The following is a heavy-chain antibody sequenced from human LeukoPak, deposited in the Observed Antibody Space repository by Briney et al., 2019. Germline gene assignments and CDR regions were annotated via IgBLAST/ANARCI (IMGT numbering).Heavy chain of an antibody. CDR2: INWNSGRT. V-gene: IGHV3-9*01. Sequence: GGSLRLSCAASAFIFDDYAMHWVRQAPGKGLEWVSGINWNSGRTVYADSVKGRFTISRDNAKNTLYLRMNSLRAEDTAIYYCARKPLSGGYGGTIDYWGQGTLVTVSS. CDR3: ARKPLSGGYGGTIDY. CDR1: AFIFDDYA. D-gene: IGHD5-12*01. J-gene: IGHJ4*02.